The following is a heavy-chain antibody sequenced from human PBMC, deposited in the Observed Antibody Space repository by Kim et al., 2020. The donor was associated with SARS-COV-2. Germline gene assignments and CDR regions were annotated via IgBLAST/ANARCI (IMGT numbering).Heavy chain of an antibody. J-gene: IGHJ4*02. CDR3: ARRYAGSGSYDFFDY. D-gene: IGHD3-10*01. Sequence: SETLSLTCTVSGGSVNSGRYSWSWIRQAPGKGLEYIGYIFYSGNTNHNPSLESRVTMSIDTSKNQFSLKVVSVTAADTAVYYCARRYAGSGSYDFFDYWGQGILVTVSS. CDR1: GGSVNSGRYS. V-gene: IGHV4-61*01. CDR2: IFYSGNT.